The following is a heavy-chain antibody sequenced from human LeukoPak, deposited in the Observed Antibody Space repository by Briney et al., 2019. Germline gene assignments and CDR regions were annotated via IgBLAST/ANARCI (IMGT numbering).Heavy chain of an antibody. J-gene: IGHJ4*02. CDR1: GFTFSNYW. D-gene: IGHD2-8*02. V-gene: IGHV3-7*01. Sequence: GGSLRLSCAASGFTFSNYWMSWVRQAPGKGLEWVANIKQDGSEICYVDSVKGRFTISRDNAKNSLYLQMNSLRAEDTVVYFCARKRGTGSTYYFDYWGQGTLVTVSS. CDR2: IKQDGSEI. CDR3: ARKRGTGSTYYFDY.